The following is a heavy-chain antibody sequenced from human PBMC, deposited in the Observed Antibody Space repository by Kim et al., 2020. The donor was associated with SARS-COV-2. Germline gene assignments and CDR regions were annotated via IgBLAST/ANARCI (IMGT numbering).Heavy chain of an antibody. Sequence: GGSLRLSCAASGFTFSNAWMSWVRQAPGKGLEWVGRIKSKTDGGTTDYAAPVKGRFTISRDDSKNTLYLQMNSLKTEDTAVYYCTTDPGPTVTRYYYYGMDVWGQGTTVTVSS. CDR1: GFTFSNAW. CDR2: IKSKTDGGTT. J-gene: IGHJ6*02. D-gene: IGHD4-17*01. CDR3: TTDPGPTVTRYYYYGMDV. V-gene: IGHV3-15*01.